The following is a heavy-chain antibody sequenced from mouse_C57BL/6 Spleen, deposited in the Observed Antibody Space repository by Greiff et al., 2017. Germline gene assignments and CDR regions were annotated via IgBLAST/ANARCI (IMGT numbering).Heavy chain of an antibody. Sequence: EVQVVESGGGLVKPGGSLKLSCAASGFTFSDYGMHWVRQAPEKGLEWVAYISSGSSTIYYADTVKGRFTISRDNAKNTLFLQMTSLRSEDTAMYYCARGVGRSDAMDYWGQGTSVTVSS. D-gene: IGHD4-1*01. J-gene: IGHJ4*01. CDR2: ISSGSSTI. V-gene: IGHV5-17*01. CDR3: ARGVGRSDAMDY. CDR1: GFTFSDYG.